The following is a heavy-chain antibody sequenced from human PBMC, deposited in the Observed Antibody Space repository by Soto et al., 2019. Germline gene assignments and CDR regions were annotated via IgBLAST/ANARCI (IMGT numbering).Heavy chain of an antibody. CDR1: GGSITDYS. V-gene: IGHV4-4*07. D-gene: IGHD5-12*01. J-gene: IGHJ4*02. CDR2: IFSSGST. CDR3: ARTADGYNYLNY. Sequence: SETLSLTCTVSGGSITDYSWVWIRQPAGKGLEWIGRIFSSGSTNYNPSLKGRITMSLDTSKNQFSLSLSSVTAADTAVYYCARTADGYNYLNYWGQGTLVTVSS.